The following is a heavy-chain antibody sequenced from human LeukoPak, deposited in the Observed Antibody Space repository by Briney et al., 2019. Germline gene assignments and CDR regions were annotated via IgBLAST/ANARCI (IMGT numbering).Heavy chain of an antibody. J-gene: IGHJ5*02. D-gene: IGHD5-24*01. Sequence: SETLSLTCTVSGYSISSGSYWGWIRQPPGKGLEWIGSIYYSGSTYYNPSLKSRVTISVDTSKNQFSLKLSSVTAADTAVYYCARDFGDGYNSNWFDPWGQGTLVTVSS. CDR1: GYSISSGSY. CDR3: ARDFGDGYNSNWFDP. V-gene: IGHV4-38-2*02. CDR2: IYYSGST.